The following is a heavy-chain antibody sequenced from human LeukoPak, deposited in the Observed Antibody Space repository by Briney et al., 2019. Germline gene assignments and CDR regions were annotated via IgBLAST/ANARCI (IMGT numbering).Heavy chain of an antibody. CDR2: IYYSGST. D-gene: IGHD6-19*01. CDR3: ARDKSLSGWPYDY. J-gene: IGHJ4*02. V-gene: IGHV4-39*07. Sequence: SETLSLTCTVSGGSISSSSYYWGWIRQPPGKGLEWIGSIYYSGSTYYNPSLKSRVTISVDTSKNQFSLKLSSVTAADTAVYYCARDKSLSGWPYDYWGQGTLVTVSS. CDR1: GGSISSSSYY.